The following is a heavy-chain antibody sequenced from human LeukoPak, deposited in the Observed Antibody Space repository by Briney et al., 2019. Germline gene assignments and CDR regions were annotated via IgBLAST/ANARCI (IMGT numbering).Heavy chain of an antibody. V-gene: IGHV4-34*01. D-gene: IGHD6-13*01. CDR1: GGSFSGYY. CDR3: ARHVSYSSSWYNYYYYMDV. CDR2: VNHSGRT. J-gene: IGHJ6*03. Sequence: PSETLSLTCAVYGGSFSGYYWSWIRHPPGKGLEWIGEVNHSGRTNYNPSLKSRVTISLHTSKNQFSPKLTSVTAADTAVYYCARHVSYSSSWYNYYYYMDVWGKGTTVTISS.